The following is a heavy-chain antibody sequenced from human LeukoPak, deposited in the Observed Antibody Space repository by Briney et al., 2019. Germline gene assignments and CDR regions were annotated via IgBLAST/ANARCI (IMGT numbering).Heavy chain of an antibody. CDR2: IKSKTDGGTT. J-gene: IGHJ6*02. CDR1: GFTFSNAW. V-gene: IGHV3-15*01. Sequence: GGSHRLSCAASGFTFSNAWMSWVRQAPGKGLEWVGRIKSKTDGGTTDYAAPVKGRFTISRDDSKNTLYLQMNSLKTEDTAVYYCTTPLRYFDWLLPYYYYGMDVWGQGTTVTVSS. D-gene: IGHD3-9*01. CDR3: TTPLRYFDWLLPYYYYGMDV.